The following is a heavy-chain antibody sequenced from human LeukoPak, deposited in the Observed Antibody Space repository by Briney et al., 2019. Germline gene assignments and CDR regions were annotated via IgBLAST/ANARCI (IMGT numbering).Heavy chain of an antibody. Sequence: GASVKVSCKSSGYTFTGYFMHWVRQAPGQGFEWMGWIDPNSGGTNYAQNFQGRVTMTRDTSISTAYMELSRLRSDDTAVYYCARVRVTGSYGLDLGHWGQGTLVTVPS. CDR1: GYTFTGYF. J-gene: IGHJ4*02. D-gene: IGHD1-26*01. CDR3: ARVRVTGSYGLDLGH. CDR2: IDPNSGGT. V-gene: IGHV1-2*02.